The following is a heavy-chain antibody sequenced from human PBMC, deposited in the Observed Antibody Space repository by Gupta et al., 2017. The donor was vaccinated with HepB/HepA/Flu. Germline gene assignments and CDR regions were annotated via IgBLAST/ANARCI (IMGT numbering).Heavy chain of an antibody. Sequence: EVQLVESGGDLVQPGGSLRLSCAASGFDFSDHYMDWVRQAPGKGLEWVDHIRIEFEGYSTYYAACGRGRFAISRDESKNSVYLQMNSLKTDASAIYYCTRGRRALGPGGHVYFDSWGKGSRVTVSS. CDR1: GFDFSDHY. D-gene: IGHD1-14*01. CDR3: TRGRRALGPGGHVYFDS. V-gene: IGHV3-72*01. J-gene: IGHJ4*02. CDR2: IRIEFEGYST.